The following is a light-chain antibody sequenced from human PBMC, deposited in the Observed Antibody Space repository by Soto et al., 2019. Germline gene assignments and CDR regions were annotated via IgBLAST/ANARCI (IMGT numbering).Light chain of an antibody. CDR3: QQSNNWPPT. CDR2: GAS. V-gene: IGKV3-15*01. CDR1: QSVSSN. J-gene: IGKJ1*01. Sequence: EIVMTQSPATMSVSPGERATLSCRASQSVSSNLAWYQQRPGQAPSLRIYGASTRATGIPARFSGSGSGTAFTLPISSLQSEDFAVYYCQQSNNWPPTFGQGTRVEIK.